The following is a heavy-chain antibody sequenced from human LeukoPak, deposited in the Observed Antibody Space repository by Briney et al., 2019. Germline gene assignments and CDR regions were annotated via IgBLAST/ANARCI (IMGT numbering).Heavy chain of an antibody. V-gene: IGHV4-61*08. J-gene: IGHJ4*02. CDR1: GGSISSGGYS. CDR3: ARAYGDYRSTFFDY. Sequence: SETLSLTCAVSGGSISSGGYSWSWIRQPPGKGLEWIGYIYYSGSTNYNPSLKSRVTISVDTSKNQFSLKLSSVTAADTAVYYCARAYGDYRSTFFDYWGQGTLVTVSS. D-gene: IGHD4-17*01. CDR2: IYYSGST.